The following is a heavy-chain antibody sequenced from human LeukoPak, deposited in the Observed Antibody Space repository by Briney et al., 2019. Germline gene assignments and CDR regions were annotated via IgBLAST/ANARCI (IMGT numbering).Heavy chain of an antibody. CDR2: IIPIFGTA. CDR3: ARDGSNWLGELFWWFDP. Sequence: SVKVSCKASGGTFSSYAISWVRQAPGQGLEWMGGIIPIFGTANYAQKFQGRVTITADESTSTAYMELSSLRSEDTAVYYCARDGSNWLGELFWWFDPWGQGTLVTVSS. V-gene: IGHV1-69*13. CDR1: GGTFSSYA. J-gene: IGHJ5*02. D-gene: IGHD3-10*01.